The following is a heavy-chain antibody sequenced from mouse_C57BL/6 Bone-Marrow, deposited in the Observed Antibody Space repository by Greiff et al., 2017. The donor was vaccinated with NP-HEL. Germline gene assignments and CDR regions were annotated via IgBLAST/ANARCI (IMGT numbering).Heavy chain of an antibody. V-gene: IGHV5-9-1*02. CDR3: TREAYGNYPSAY. D-gene: IGHD2-1*01. CDR2: ISSGGDYI. J-gene: IGHJ3*01. Sequence: EVKLMESGEGLVKPGGSLKLSCAASGFTFSSYAMSWVRQTPEKRLEWVAYISSGGDYIYYADTVKGRFTISRDNARNTLYLQMSSLKSEDTAMYYCTREAYGNYPSAYWGQGTLVTVSA. CDR1: GFTFSSYA.